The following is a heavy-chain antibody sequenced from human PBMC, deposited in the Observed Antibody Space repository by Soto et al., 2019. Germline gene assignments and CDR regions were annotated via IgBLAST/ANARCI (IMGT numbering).Heavy chain of an antibody. CDR2: IIPIFGTA. D-gene: IGHD3-10*01. CDR1: GGTFSSYA. CDR3: ARARLLWFGREGFDP. V-gene: IGHV1-69*06. J-gene: IGHJ5*02. Sequence: QVQLVQSGAEGKKPGSSVTVSCTASGGTFSSYAISWVRQAPGQGLEWMGGIIPIFGTANYAQKFQGRVTITAHKSTSTAYMELSSLRSEDTAVYYCARARLLWFGREGFDPWGQGTLVTVSS.